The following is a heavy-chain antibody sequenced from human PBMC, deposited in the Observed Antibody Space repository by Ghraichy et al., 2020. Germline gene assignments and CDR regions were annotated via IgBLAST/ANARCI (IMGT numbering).Heavy chain of an antibody. Sequence: GESLNISCAASGFSFSKAWMTWVRQSPGKGLEWVGRIKRMTDGGTAEYAAPVKGRFTISRDDSNNILYLQMNGLRTEDTAVYYCITDPQDDYVRWFDPWGQGTLVTVSS. D-gene: IGHD4-17*01. CDR3: ITDPQDDYVRWFDP. V-gene: IGHV3-15*07. CDR2: IKRMTDGGTA. CDR1: GFSFSKAW. J-gene: IGHJ5*02.